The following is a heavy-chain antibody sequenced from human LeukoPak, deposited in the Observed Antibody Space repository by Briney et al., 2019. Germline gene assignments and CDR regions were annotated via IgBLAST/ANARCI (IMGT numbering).Heavy chain of an antibody. CDR1: GYSISSGYY. J-gene: IGHJ5*02. Sequence: SETLSLTCAVSGYSISSGYYWGWIRQPPGKGLEWIGSIYHSGSTYYNPSLKSRVTISVDTSKNQFSLKLSSVTAADTAVYYCARRAGGFFNYVEPGRRFWFDPWGQGTLVTVSS. D-gene: IGHD4-17*01. CDR3: ARRAGGFFNYVEPGRRFWFDP. V-gene: IGHV4-38-2*01. CDR2: IYHSGST.